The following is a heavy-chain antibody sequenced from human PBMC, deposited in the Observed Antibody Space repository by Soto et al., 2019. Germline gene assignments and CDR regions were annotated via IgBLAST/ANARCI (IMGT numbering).Heavy chain of an antibody. V-gene: IGHV3-74*03. CDR2: IGSDARPT. Sequence: PGRSLTLSCLASGLPFSSYWMHWIRQVPGKGLRWVSQIGSDARPTTYADSVKGRFTISRDNARNTLYLQMNSLRADDTAMYYCVSDYQSSAFNYGHWGQGTMVHVSS. D-gene: IGHD3-22*01. J-gene: IGHJ1*01. CDR1: GLPFSSYW. CDR3: VSDYQSSAFNYGH.